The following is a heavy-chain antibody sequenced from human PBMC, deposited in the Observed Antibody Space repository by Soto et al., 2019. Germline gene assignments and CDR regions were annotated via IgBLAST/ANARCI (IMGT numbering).Heavy chain of an antibody. Sequence: QVQLQESGPGLVKPSQTLSLTCTVSGGSISSGGYYWSWIRQHPGKGLEWIGYIYYSGSTYYNPSLKSRVTISVDTSKNQFSMKLSTVTAADTAVYYCARARGIAVAGSNYFDYWGQGTLVTVSS. CDR1: GGSISSGGYY. D-gene: IGHD6-19*01. J-gene: IGHJ4*02. CDR2: IYYSGST. V-gene: IGHV4-31*03. CDR3: ARARGIAVAGSNYFDY.